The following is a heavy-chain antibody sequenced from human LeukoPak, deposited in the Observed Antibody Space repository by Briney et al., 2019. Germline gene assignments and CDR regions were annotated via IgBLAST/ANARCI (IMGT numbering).Heavy chain of an antibody. CDR1: GFTFSSYV. D-gene: IGHD2-21*02. V-gene: IGHV3-23*01. CDR3: AKGLYYFDY. Sequence: GGSLRLSCAASGFTFSSYVMSWVRQAPGKGLEWVSAISGSGGSTYYADSVKRRFTISRDNSKNTLYLQMNSLRAEDTAVYYGAKGLYYFDYWGQGTLVTVSS. J-gene: IGHJ4*02. CDR2: ISGSGGST.